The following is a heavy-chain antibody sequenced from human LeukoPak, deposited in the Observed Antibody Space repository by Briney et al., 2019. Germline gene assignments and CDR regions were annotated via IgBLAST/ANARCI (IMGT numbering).Heavy chain of an antibody. CDR3: ARGSVEGFGELSY. Sequence: SDTLSLTCTVSGGSISSGDYYWGWIRQPPGKGLEWIGYIYYRGSTYYNPSLKSRLTISVDTSKNQFSLKLSSVTGADTAVYYCARGSVEGFGELSYWGQGTLVTVSS. J-gene: IGHJ4*02. D-gene: IGHD3-10*01. V-gene: IGHV4-30-4*02. CDR1: GGSISSGDYY. CDR2: IYYRGST.